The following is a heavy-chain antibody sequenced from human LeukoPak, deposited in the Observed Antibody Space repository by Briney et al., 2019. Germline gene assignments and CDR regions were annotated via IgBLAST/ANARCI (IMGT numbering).Heavy chain of an antibody. V-gene: IGHV3-33*06. J-gene: IGHJ4*02. CDR2: IWYDGGNK. D-gene: IGHD2-2*01. Sequence: PGGSLRLSCAASGFTFSAYGMHWVRQAPGEGLEWVAIIWYDGGNKYYADSVKGRFTISRDDSKNTLHLQMNNLRDQDAAVYYCAKVRVTYCVTTTCYGDFDFWGQGTPVTVAS. CDR1: GFTFSAYG. CDR3: AKVRVTYCVTTTCYGDFDF.